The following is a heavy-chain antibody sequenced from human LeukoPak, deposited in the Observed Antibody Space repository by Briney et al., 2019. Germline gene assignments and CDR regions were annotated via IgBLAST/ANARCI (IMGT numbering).Heavy chain of an antibody. D-gene: IGHD3-10*01. CDR1: GYTFTGYY. V-gene: IGHV1-2*02. CDR3: ARPLGSGSYAFDI. J-gene: IGHJ3*02. CDR2: INPNSGGT. Sequence: ASVTVSCKASGYTFTGYYMHWVRQAPGQELEWMGWINPNSGGTNYAQKFQGRVTMTRDTSISTAYMELSRLRSDDTAVYYCARPLGSGSYAFDIWGQGTMVTVSS.